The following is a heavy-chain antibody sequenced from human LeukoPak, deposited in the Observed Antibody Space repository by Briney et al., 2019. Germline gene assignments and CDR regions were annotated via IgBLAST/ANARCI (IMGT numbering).Heavy chain of an antibody. D-gene: IGHD3-10*01. V-gene: IGHV5-51*01. CDR2: IYPGDSDT. J-gene: IGHJ4*02. Sequence: GESLKISCKGAGYTFTNYWIAWVRQMPGKVLEGMGVIYPGDSDTRYSPPFQGQVTISADKSITTAYLQWNSLKASDTAMYYCARQTIRGVIASPFDYWGQGTLVTVSS. CDR1: GYTFTNYW. CDR3: ARQTIRGVIASPFDY.